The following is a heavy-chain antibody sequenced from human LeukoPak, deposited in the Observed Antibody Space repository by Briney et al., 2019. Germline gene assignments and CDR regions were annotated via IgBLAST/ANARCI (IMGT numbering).Heavy chain of an antibody. V-gene: IGHV1-46*01. CDR1: GYTFTSYY. D-gene: IGHD3-22*01. CDR2: INPSGGST. Sequence: GASVKVSCKASGYTFTSYYMHWVRQAPGQGLEWMGIINPSGGSTSYAQKFQGRVTMTRDMSTSTVYMELSSLRSEDTAVYYCARDRVAYYYDTSGYYPDYWGQGTLVTVSS. J-gene: IGHJ4*02. CDR3: ARDRVAYYYDTSGYYPDY.